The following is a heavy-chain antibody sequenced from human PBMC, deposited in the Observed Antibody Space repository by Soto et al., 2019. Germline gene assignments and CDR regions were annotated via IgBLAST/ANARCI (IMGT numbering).Heavy chain of an antibody. CDR2: INHSGST. CDR3: ARVYSSGWYLTDY. D-gene: IGHD6-19*01. CDR1: GGSFSGYY. Sequence: ASETLSLTCAVYGGSFSGYYWSWIRQPPGKGLEWIGEINHSGSTNYNPSLKSRVTISVDTSKNQLSLKLSSVTAADTAVYYCARVYSSGWYLTDYWGQGTLVTVSS. J-gene: IGHJ4*02. V-gene: IGHV4-34*01.